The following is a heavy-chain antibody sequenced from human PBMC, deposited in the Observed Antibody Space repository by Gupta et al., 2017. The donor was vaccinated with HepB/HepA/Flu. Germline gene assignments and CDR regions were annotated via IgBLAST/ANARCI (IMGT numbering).Heavy chain of an antibody. CDR1: GETTITGGFY. CDR2: IYDSVTT. Sequence: QVQLQESGPRLVKSSQPLSLPCTVAGETTITGGFYWSWIRPHPGKGLEGVGYIYDSVTTYYKPSLKSRLTISLDTSSNQFSLTLTSFTAADTAVYYCARDPAYDNNGLGYQWGPGILVTVSS. J-gene: IGHJ4*02. D-gene: IGHD3-10*01. CDR3: ARDPAYDNNGLGYQ. V-gene: IGHV4-31*03.